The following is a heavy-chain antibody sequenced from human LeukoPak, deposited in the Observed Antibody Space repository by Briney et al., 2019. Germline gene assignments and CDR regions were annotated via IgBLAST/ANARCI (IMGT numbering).Heavy chain of an antibody. V-gene: IGHV1-46*01. CDR1: GYTFTSYY. D-gene: IGHD5-18*01. CDR3: ASSWDVDTAILDY. CDR2: INPSGGST. Sequence: ASVKVSCKAPGYTFTSYYMHWVRQAPGQGLEWMGIINPSGGSTSYAQKFQGRVTMTRDTSTSTVYMELYSLRSEDTAVYYCASSWDVDTAILDYWGQGTLVTVSS. J-gene: IGHJ4*02.